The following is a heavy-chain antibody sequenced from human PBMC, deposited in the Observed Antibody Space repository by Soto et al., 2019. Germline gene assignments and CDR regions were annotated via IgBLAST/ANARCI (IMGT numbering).Heavy chain of an antibody. CDR3: ARPGIAVAGTNAFDI. D-gene: IGHD6-19*01. J-gene: IGHJ3*02. CDR2: IYYSGST. Sequence: SETLSLTCTVSGGSISSSSYYWGWIRQPPGKGLEWIGSIYYSGSTYYNPSLKSRVTISVDTSKNQFSLKLSSVTAADTAVYYCARPGIAVAGTNAFDIWGQGTMVTVSS. CDR1: GGSISSSSYY. V-gene: IGHV4-39*01.